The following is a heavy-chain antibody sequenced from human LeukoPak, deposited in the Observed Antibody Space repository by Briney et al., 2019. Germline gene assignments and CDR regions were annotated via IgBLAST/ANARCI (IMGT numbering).Heavy chain of an antibody. V-gene: IGHV4-30-2*01. CDR1: GGSISSGGYS. CDR3: ARGIAAAGLVWFDP. D-gene: IGHD6-13*01. CDR2: IYHSGST. J-gene: IGHJ5*02. Sequence: SETLSLTCAVSGGSISSGGYSWSWIRQPPGKGLEWIGYIYHSGSTYYNPSLKSRVTISVDTSKNQFSLKLSSVTAADTAVYYCARGIAAAGLVWFDPWGQGTLVTVSS.